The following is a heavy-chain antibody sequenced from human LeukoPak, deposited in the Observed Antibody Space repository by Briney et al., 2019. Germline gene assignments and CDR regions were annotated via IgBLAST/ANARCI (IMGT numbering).Heavy chain of an antibody. D-gene: IGHD6-19*01. V-gene: IGHV4-34*01. CDR2: INHSGST. CDR1: GGSFSGYY. J-gene: IGHJ4*02. Sequence: SETLSLTCAVYGGSFSGYYWSWIRQPPGKGLEWIGEINHSGSTNYNPSLKSRVTISVDTSKNQFSLKLSSVTAADTAVYYCARKKHYSSGFLGEVFWGQGTLVTVSS. CDR3: ARKKHYSSGFLGEVF.